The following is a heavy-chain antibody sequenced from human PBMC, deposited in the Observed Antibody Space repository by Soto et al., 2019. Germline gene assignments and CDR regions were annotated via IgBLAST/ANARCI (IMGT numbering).Heavy chain of an antibody. CDR3: ARGEEQLESNNWFDP. CDR2: INHSGST. CDR1: GGSFSGYY. V-gene: IGHV4-34*01. D-gene: IGHD6-13*01. Sequence: SETLSLTCAVYGGSFSGYYWSWIRQPPGKGLEWIGEINHSGSTNYNPSLKSRVTISVDTSKNQFSLKLSSVTAADTAVYYCARGEEQLESNNWFDPWGQGTLVTVSS. J-gene: IGHJ5*02.